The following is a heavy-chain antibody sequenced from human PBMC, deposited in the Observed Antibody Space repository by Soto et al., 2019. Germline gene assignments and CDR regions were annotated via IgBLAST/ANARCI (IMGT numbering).Heavy chain of an antibody. V-gene: IGHV3-64*01. CDR3: ARERGYSDY. CDR2: ISSNGGST. J-gene: IGHJ4*02. Sequence: GGSLRLSCAASGFTFSSYAMHWVRQAPGKGLEYVSAISSNGGSTYYANSVKGRFTISRDNSKNTLYLQMGSLRAEDMAVYYCARERGYSDYWGQGTLVTVSS. D-gene: IGHD5-12*01. CDR1: GFTFSSYA.